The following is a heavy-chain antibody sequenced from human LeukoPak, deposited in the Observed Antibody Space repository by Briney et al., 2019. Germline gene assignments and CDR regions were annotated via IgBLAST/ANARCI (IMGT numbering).Heavy chain of an antibody. CDR3: ARVTYGSGKPTSYYFDY. D-gene: IGHD3-10*01. J-gene: IGHJ4*02. CDR2: IYYSGST. CDR1: GGSISSYY. Sequence: SETLSLTCTVSGGSISSYYWSWIRQPPGKGLEWIGYIYYSGSTNYNPSLKSRVTISVDTSKNQFSLKLSSATAADTAVYYCARVTYGSGKPTSYYFDYWGQGTLVTVSS. V-gene: IGHV4-59*01.